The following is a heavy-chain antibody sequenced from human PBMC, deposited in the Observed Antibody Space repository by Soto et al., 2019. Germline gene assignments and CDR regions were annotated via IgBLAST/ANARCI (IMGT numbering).Heavy chain of an antibody. D-gene: IGHD2-15*01. CDR1: GFTFSSYA. Sequence: GGSLRLSCAASGFTFSSYAMSWVRQAPGKGLEWVSAISGSGGSTYYADSVKGRFTISRDNSKNTLYLQMNSLRAEDTAVYYCARAIVVVVAAKSGAFDIWGQGTMVTVSS. J-gene: IGHJ3*02. V-gene: IGHV3-23*01. CDR2: ISGSGGST. CDR3: ARAIVVVVAAKSGAFDI.